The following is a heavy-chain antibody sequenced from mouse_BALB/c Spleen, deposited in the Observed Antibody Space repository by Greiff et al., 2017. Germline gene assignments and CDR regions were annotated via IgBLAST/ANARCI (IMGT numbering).Heavy chain of an antibody. CDR3: AQIGVTTVGARAY. V-gene: IGHV3-6*02. D-gene: IGHD1-1*01. J-gene: IGHJ3*01. CDR2: ISYDGSN. CDR1: GYSITSGYY. Sequence: EVKLMESGPGLVKPSQSLSLTCSVTGYSITSGYYWTWIRQFPGNKLEWMGYISYDGSNNYNPSLKNRISITRDTSKNQFFLKLNSVTTEDTATYYCAQIGVTTVGARAYWGQGTLVTVSA.